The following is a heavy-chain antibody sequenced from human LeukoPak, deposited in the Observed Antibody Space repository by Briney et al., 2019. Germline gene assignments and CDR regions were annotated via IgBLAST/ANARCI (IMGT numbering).Heavy chain of an antibody. D-gene: IGHD2-2*01. CDR1: GGSISSGSYY. CDR2: IYTSGST. V-gene: IGHV4-61*02. CDR3: ARGTFYCSSTSCYRGIYYYYGMDV. Sequence: SETLSLTCTVSGGSISSGSYYWSWIRQPAGKGLEWIGRIYTSGSTNYNPSLESRVTISVDTSKNQFSLKLSSVTAADTAVYYCARGTFYCSSTSCYRGIYYYYGMDVRGQGTTVTVSS. J-gene: IGHJ6*02.